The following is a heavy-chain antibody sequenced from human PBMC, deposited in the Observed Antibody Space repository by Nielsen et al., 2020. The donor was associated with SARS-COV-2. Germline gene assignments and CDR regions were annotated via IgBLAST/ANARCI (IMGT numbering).Heavy chain of an antibody. CDR2: ISSSSSYT. D-gene: IGHD6-25*01. CDR3: ARSGFGYSSDYFDY. V-gene: IGHV3-11*06. J-gene: IGHJ4*02. Sequence: WIRQPPGKGLEWVSYISSSSSYTNYADSVKGRFTISRDNAKNSLYLQMNSLRAEDAAVYYCARSGFGYSSDYFDYWGQGTLVTVSS.